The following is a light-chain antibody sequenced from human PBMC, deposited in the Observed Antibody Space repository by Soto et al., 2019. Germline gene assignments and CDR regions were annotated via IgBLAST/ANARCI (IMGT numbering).Light chain of an antibody. CDR1: SSDVGGYNY. Sequence: QSALTQPASVSGSPGQSITVSCTGTSSDVGGYNYVSWYQQHPGKAPKLIIYDVSNQPSGVSNRFSGSKSGNTASLTISGLQAEDEADYYCSSYTSSSTVVFGGGTKVTVL. V-gene: IGLV2-14*03. CDR3: SSYTSSSTVV. J-gene: IGLJ2*01. CDR2: DVS.